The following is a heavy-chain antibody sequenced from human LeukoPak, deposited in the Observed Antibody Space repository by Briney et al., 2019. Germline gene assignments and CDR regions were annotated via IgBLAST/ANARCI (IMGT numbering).Heavy chain of an antibody. J-gene: IGHJ4*02. V-gene: IGHV3-33*06. CDR1: GFTFSSYG. CDR2: IWYDGSNK. D-gene: IGHD4-17*01. Sequence: PGGSLRLSCAASGFTFSSYGMHWVRQAPGKGLEWVAVIWYDGSNKYYADSVKGRFTNSRDNSKNTLYLQMNSLRAEDTAVYYCAKASTVTTNYYFDYWGQGTLVTVSS. CDR3: AKASTVTTNYYFDY.